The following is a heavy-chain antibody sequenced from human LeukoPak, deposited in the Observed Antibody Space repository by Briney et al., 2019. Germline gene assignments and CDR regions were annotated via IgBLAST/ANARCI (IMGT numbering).Heavy chain of an antibody. CDR2: ITGDGSST. CDR1: GFTFSNYW. J-gene: IGHJ4*02. V-gene: IGHV3-74*01. D-gene: IGHD2-2*01. Sequence: GGSLRLSCAASGFTFSNYWMHWVRQAPGKGLVWVSRITGDGSSTSYADSVKGRFTISRDNAKNTLYLQMNSLRAEDTAVYYCAKDTQDTVVVPAGIDYWGQGTLVTVSS. CDR3: AKDTQDTVVVPAGIDY.